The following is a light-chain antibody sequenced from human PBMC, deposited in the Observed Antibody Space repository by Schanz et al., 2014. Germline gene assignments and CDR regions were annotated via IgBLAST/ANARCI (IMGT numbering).Light chain of an antibody. CDR3: QQYHGSPIT. Sequence: EIVMTQSPATLSVSPGERATLSCRASQSVSSNLAWYQQKPGQAPRLLIYGASTRATGIPDRFSGSGSGADFTLTISRLEPEDFAVYYCQQYHGSPITFGQGTRLEIK. CDR1: QSVSSN. CDR2: GAS. J-gene: IGKJ5*01. V-gene: IGKV3D-15*01.